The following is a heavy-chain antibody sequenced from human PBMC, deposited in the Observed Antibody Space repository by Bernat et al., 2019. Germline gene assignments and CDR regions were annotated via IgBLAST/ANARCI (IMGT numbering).Heavy chain of an antibody. Sequence: QVQLVQSGAEVKKPGASVKVSCKASGYTFTSYGISWVRQAPGQGLEWMGWISAYNGNTNYAQKLQGRVTMTTDTSTSTAYMELRSLGSDDTDVYYCARPRGYIWGSYRLDAFDIWGQGTMVTVSS. J-gene: IGHJ3*02. CDR3: ARPRGYIWGSYRLDAFDI. D-gene: IGHD3-16*02. V-gene: IGHV1-18*01. CDR1: GYTFTSYG. CDR2: ISAYNGNT.